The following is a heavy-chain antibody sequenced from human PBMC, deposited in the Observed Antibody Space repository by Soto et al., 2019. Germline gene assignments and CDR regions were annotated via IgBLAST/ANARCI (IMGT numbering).Heavy chain of an antibody. CDR1: GGTFSSYA. J-gene: IGHJ4*02. CDR2: IIPIFGTA. D-gene: IGHD4-17*01. CDR3: AASYGGNPADPFDY. Sequence: SVKVSCKASGGTFSSYAISGVRQAPGQGLEWMGGIIPIFGTANYAQKFQGRVTITADESTSTAYMELSSLRSEDTAVYYCAASYGGNPADPFDYWGQGTLVTVSS. V-gene: IGHV1-69*13.